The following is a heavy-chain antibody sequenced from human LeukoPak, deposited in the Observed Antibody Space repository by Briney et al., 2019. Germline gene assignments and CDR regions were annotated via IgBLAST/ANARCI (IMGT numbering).Heavy chain of an antibody. CDR3: ARHRGGFDL. D-gene: IGHD2-15*01. V-gene: IGHV4-59*01. CDR1: GGSISSYY. CDR2: IYYSRGT. J-gene: IGHJ3*01. Sequence: PSETLSLTCTVSGGSISSYYWSWLRQPPGKGLEWLGYIYYSRGTNYNPSLKSRVTISVDTSKIHFSLKLSSVTAADTAAYYCARHRGGFDLWGQGTMVTVSS.